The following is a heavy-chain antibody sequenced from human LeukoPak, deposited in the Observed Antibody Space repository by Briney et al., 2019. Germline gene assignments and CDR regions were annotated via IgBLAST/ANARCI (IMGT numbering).Heavy chain of an antibody. Sequence: SETLSLTCTVSGGSISSYYWSWIRQPAGKGLEWIGRIYTSGSTNYNPSLKSRVTMSVDMSKNQFSLKLSSVTAAGPAVYYWSXXXTVXXXRYFDLWGRGTLVTVS. J-gene: IGHJ2*01. CDR2: IYTSGST. CDR1: GGSISSYY. V-gene: IGHV4-4*07. D-gene: IGHD4-17*01. CDR3: SXXXTVXXXRYFDL.